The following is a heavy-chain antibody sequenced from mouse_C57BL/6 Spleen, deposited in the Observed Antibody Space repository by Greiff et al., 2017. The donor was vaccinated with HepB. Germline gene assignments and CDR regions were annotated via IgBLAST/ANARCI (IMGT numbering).Heavy chain of an antibody. V-gene: IGHV1-18*01. D-gene: IGHD1-1*02. CDR3: KREVGLDFDY. J-gene: IGHJ2*01. CDR2: INPNNGGT. Sequence: VQLQQSGPELVKPGASVKISCKASGYTFTDYNMDWVKQSHGKSLEWIGDINPNNGGTIYNQKFKGKATLTVDKSSSTAYMELRSLTSEDTAVYYCKREVGLDFDYWGQGTTLTVSS. CDR1: GYTFTDYN.